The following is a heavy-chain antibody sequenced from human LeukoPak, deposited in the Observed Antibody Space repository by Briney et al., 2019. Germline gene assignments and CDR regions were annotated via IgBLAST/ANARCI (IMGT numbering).Heavy chain of an antibody. Sequence: PSETLSLTCTVSGYSIGTDYYWGWIRQPPGKGLEWIGSIYNSGCTYYNPSLKSRVTISVDTSKNQFSLKLSSVTAADTAVYYCARDHCSSTSCYVGTSWFDPWGQGTLVTVSS. D-gene: IGHD2-2*01. V-gene: IGHV4-38-2*02. CDR1: GYSIGTDYY. J-gene: IGHJ5*02. CDR3: ARDHCSSTSCYVGTSWFDP. CDR2: IYNSGCT.